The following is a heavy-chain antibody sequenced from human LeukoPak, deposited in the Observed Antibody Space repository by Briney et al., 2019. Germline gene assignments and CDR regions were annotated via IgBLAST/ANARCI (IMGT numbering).Heavy chain of an antibody. CDR3: ARAVNSPQRTRGLFDY. CDR2: ISSSGSTI. Sequence: SGGSLRLSCAASGFTFSDYYMSWIRQAPGKGLEWVSYISSSGSTIYYADSVKGRFTVSRDNAKNSLYLQMNSLRAEDRAVYYCARAVNSPQRTRGLFDYWGQGTLVTVSS. D-gene: IGHD2-21*01. V-gene: IGHV3-11*01. J-gene: IGHJ4*02. CDR1: GFTFSDYY.